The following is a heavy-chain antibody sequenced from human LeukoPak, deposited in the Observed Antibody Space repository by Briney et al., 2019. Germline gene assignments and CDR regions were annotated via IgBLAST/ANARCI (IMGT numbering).Heavy chain of an antibody. Sequence: GGSLRLSCAASGFTFSSYAMHWVRQAPGKGLEWVAVISYDGSNKYYADSVKGRFTTSRDNSKNTLYLQMNSLRAEDTAVYYCARDRRVVVTAIFDYWGQGTLVTVSS. J-gene: IGHJ4*02. V-gene: IGHV3-30*04. D-gene: IGHD2-21*02. CDR2: ISYDGSNK. CDR3: ARDRRVVVTAIFDY. CDR1: GFTFSSYA.